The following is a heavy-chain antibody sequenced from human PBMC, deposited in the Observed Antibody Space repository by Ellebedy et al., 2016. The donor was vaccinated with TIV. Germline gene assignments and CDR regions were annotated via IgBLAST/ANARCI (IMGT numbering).Heavy chain of an antibody. CDR1: RFAFSSYA. CDR2: IGSSSTTI. J-gene: IGHJ6*02. Sequence: GESLKISXAASRFAFSSYAMHWVRQAPGKGLAWVSYIGSSSTTIYYADSVKGRFTVSRDNAKNSLYLQLNSLSAEDTAVYYCAREIFLWSLGNYYYGMDVWGHGTTVIVSS. D-gene: IGHD3-10*01. CDR3: AREIFLWSLGNYYYGMDV. V-gene: IGHV3-48*04.